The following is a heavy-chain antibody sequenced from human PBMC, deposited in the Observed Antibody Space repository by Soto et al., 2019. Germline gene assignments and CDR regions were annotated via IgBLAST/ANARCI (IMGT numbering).Heavy chain of an antibody. CDR2: IYCSGST. CDR1: GGSISSSSYY. J-gene: IGHJ4*02. Sequence: PSETLSLTCTVSGGSISSSSYYWGWIRQPPGKGLEWIGSIYCSGSTYYNPSLKSRVTISVDTSKNQFSLKLSSVTAADTAVYYCARQWGLSKQQPTKIDYWGQGTLVTVSS. CDR3: ARQWGLSKQQPTKIDY. V-gene: IGHV4-39*01. D-gene: IGHD6-13*01.